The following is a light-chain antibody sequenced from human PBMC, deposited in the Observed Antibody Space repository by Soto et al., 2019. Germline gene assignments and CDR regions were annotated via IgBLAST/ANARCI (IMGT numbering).Light chain of an antibody. J-gene: IGKJ2*01. CDR2: GAS. CDR3: QQYGSPRHT. Sequence: EIVLTQSPGTLSLSPGERATLSCRASQSVSSNYLAWYQQKPGQAPRLLIYGASSRATGIPDRFSGSGSRTDFTLTISRLEPEDFAVYYCQQYGSPRHTFGQGAKLEIK. CDR1: QSVSSNY. V-gene: IGKV3-20*01.